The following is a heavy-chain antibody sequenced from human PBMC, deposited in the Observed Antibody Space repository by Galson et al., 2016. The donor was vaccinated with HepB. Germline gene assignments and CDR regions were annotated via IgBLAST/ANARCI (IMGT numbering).Heavy chain of an antibody. D-gene: IGHD6-19*01. Sequence: SVKVSCKASGFTFTSSAVQWVRQARGQRLEWIGWIVVGSGNTNYAQKFQERVTITRDMSTSTVYMELSSLRSEDTAVYYCAADSSGWLSRFFDFYGMDVWGQGTTVTVSS. CDR2: IVVGSGNT. CDR1: GFTFTSSA. V-gene: IGHV1-58*01. CDR3: AADSSGWLSRFFDFYGMDV. J-gene: IGHJ6*02.